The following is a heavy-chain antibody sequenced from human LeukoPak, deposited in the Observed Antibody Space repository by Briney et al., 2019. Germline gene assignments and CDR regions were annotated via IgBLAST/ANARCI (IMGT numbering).Heavy chain of an antibody. D-gene: IGHD4-17*01. V-gene: IGHV3-30-3*01. CDR3: ARDPMATVTTNAFDY. Sequence: QPGGSLRLSCAASGFTFSSYAMHWVRQAPGKGLEWVAVISYDGSNKYYADSVKGRFTISRDNSKNTLYLQMNSLRAEDTAVYYCARDPMATVTTNAFDYWGQGTLVTVSP. CDR2: ISYDGSNK. J-gene: IGHJ4*02. CDR1: GFTFSSYA.